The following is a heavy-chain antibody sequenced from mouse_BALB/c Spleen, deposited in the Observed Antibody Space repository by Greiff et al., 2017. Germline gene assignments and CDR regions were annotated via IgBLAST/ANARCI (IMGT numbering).Heavy chain of an antibody. Sequence: VQLQQSGAELVRPGVSVKISCKGSGYTFTDYAMHWVKQSHAKSLEWIGVISTYYGDASYNQKFKGKATMTVDKSSSTAYMELARLTSEDSAIYYCARGDDYNDGYYAMDYWGQGTSVTVSS. CDR3: ARGDDYNDGYYAMDY. CDR2: ISTYYGDA. CDR1: GYTFTDYA. V-gene: IGHV1S137*01. D-gene: IGHD2-4*01. J-gene: IGHJ4*01.